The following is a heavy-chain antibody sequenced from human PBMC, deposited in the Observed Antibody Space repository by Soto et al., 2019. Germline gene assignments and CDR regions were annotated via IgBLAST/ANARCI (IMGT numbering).Heavy chain of an antibody. V-gene: IGHV4-4*07. D-gene: IGHD3-22*01. CDR3: ATTNHDVTMIVGSFGH. Sequence: PSETLSLTCTVSGDSFSNYYCNWVRKSAGKGLEWIGRIYPTGSTTYNPSLKSRLTMSVDTSKNQFSLRLTSMTAADTAVHYCATTNHDVTMIVGSFGHWGQGTQVTVSS. CDR1: GDSFSNYY. J-gene: IGHJ4*02. CDR2: IYPTGST.